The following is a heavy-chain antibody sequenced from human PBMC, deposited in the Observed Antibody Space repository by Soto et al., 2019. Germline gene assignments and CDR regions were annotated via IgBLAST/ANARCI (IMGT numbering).Heavy chain of an antibody. CDR2: IYYTGTT. Sequence: QVQLQESGPGLVKPSQTLSLTCTVSGGSISSGGYYWSWIRQHPGKGLEWIGYIYYTGTTYYNPSLKSRVTISVDTSKNQFSLELISVTAADTAVYYCARVYVDYRSWFDPWGQGTLVTVSS. D-gene: IGHD4-17*01. CDR1: GGSISSGGYY. J-gene: IGHJ5*02. CDR3: ARVYVDYRSWFDP. V-gene: IGHV4-31*03.